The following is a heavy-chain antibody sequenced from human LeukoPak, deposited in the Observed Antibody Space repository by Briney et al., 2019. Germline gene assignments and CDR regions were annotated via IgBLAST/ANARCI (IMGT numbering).Heavy chain of an antibody. CDR2: IYYTGST. V-gene: IGHV4-59*01. CDR1: GGSISRYY. J-gene: IGHJ4*02. Sequence: SETLSLTCTVSGGSISRYYWSWIRQPPGRGLEWIGFIYYTGSTNYNPSLKSRITISVDTSKNQFSLKVRSVTAADTAVYYCARDLRSAPTGIAVAGTAIDYWGQGTLVTVSS. D-gene: IGHD6-19*01. CDR3: ARDLRSAPTGIAVAGTAIDY.